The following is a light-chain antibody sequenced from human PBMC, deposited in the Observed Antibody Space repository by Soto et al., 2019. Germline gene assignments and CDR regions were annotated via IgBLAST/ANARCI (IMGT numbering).Light chain of an antibody. Sequence: DIQMTQSPSTLSASVGDRVTITCRASQGISSWLAWYQQKPGKAPTLLIYKASSLESGVPSRFSGSGSGTEFTLTISSLQPDDFATYYCQQYNSYPFTFGPGTKVDIK. CDR3: QQYNSYPFT. V-gene: IGKV1-5*03. J-gene: IGKJ3*01. CDR2: KAS. CDR1: QGISSW.